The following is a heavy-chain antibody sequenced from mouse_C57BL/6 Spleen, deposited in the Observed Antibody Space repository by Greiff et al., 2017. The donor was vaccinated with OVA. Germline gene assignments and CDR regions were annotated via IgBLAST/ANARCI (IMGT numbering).Heavy chain of an antibody. CDR1: GYAFSSYW. Sequence: QVQLQQSGAELVKPGASVKISCKASGYAFSSYWMNWVKQRPGKGLEWIGQIYPGDGDTNYNGKFKGKATLTADKSSSTAYMQLSSLTSEDSAVYFCANGSRAYAMDYWGQGTSVTVSS. J-gene: IGHJ4*01. V-gene: IGHV1-80*01. CDR3: ANGSRAYAMDY. D-gene: IGHD1-1*01. CDR2: IYPGDGDT.